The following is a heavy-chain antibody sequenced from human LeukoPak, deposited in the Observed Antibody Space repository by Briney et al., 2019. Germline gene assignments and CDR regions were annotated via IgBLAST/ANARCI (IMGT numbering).Heavy chain of an antibody. V-gene: IGHV4-59*01. CDR1: GGSSSNYY. D-gene: IGHD4-17*01. CDR3: ARVGDYALKD. J-gene: IGHJ4*02. CDR2: IYNSGST. Sequence: SETLSLTCTVSGGSSSNYYWTWIRQPPGKGLEWIGYIYNSGSTNYNPSLKSRVTISVGTSKSQFSLKLSSVTAADTAVYYCARVGDYALKDWGQGNLVTVSS.